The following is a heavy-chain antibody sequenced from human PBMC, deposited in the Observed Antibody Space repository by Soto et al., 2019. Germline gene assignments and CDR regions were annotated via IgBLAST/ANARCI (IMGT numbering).Heavy chain of an antibody. V-gene: IGHV4-59*01. J-gene: IGHJ4*02. CDR3: ARRSRSSSGWYFLDY. Sequence: QVQLQESGPGLVKPSETLSLTCTVSGGSISSDSWSWIRQSTGKALEWIGYSYYNGVTKYNPSLKSRVTISVDTSQNQFSLRLTSVTAADTAVYYCARRSRSSSGWYFLDYWGQGTLVTVSS. CDR1: GGSISSDS. D-gene: IGHD6-19*01. CDR2: SYYNGVT.